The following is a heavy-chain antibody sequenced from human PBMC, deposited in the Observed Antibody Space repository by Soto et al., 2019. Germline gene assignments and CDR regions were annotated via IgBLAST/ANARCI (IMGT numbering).Heavy chain of an antibody. J-gene: IGHJ3*02. Sequence: QVRLVQSGAEVKKPGASVKVSCKASGYTFSSFRINWVRQAPGQGLEWMGWISPYNGNTNYVQKLQGRVTMTTDTSTSTAYMEVRSLRSDDTAVYYCAGGGTSTYYYDAFDIWGQGTVVTVSS. CDR3: AGGGTSTYYYDAFDI. CDR1: GYTFSSFR. V-gene: IGHV1-18*01. CDR2: ISPYNGNT. D-gene: IGHD3-22*01.